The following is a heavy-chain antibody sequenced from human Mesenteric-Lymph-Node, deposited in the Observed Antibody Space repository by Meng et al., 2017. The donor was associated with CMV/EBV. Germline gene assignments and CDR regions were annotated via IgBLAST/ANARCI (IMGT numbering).Heavy chain of an antibody. D-gene: IGHD2-8*02. CDR3: ATLLGIYYFES. CDR2: IFHSGGA. Sequence: FTVSGGSLSNRKYYWGLLRPRPGQGLVLIRYIFHSGGAYLNPSFESRVTLSVDTSRNQFSLNLNSVTAADTAVYYCATLLGIYYFESWGQGTLVTVSS. CDR1: GGSLSNRKYY. V-gene: IGHV4-31*03. J-gene: IGHJ4*02.